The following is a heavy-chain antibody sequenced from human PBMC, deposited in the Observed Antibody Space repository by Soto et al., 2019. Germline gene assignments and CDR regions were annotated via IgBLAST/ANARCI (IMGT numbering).Heavy chain of an antibody. CDR1: GGSFSGYF. Sequence: QVQLQQWGAGLLKPSETLSLTCAVYGGSFSGYFWTWVRQPPGKGLEWIGEINHSSTTNYNPSLKRRVTISVDPSENQSSLKLSSVTAADTAVYYCARGRRYFDYWGQGTLVTVSS. CDR2: INHSSTT. V-gene: IGHV4-34*01. J-gene: IGHJ4*02. CDR3: ARGRRYFDY.